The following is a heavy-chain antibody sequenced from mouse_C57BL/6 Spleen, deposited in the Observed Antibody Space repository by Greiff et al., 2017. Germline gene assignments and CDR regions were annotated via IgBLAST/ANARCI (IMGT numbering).Heavy chain of an antibody. CDR2: ISYDGSN. CDR3: ARVGFLPSYFDV. V-gene: IGHV3-6*01. D-gene: IGHD2-14*01. J-gene: IGHJ1*03. CDR1: GYSITSGYY. Sequence: EVQRVESGPGLVKPSQSLSLTCSVTGYSITSGYYWNWIRQFPGNKLEWMGYISYDGSNNYNPSLKNRISITRDTSKNQFFLKLNSVTTEDTATYYCARVGFLPSYFDVWGTGTTVTVSS.